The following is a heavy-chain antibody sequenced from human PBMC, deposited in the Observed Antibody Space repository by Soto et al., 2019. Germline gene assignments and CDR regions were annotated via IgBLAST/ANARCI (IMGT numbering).Heavy chain of an antibody. D-gene: IGHD3-9*01. CDR2: IYYSGST. V-gene: IGHV4-59*01. CDR3: ARRYEAGIDY. J-gene: IGHJ4*02. CDR1: GGSISSYY. Sequence: PSETLSLTCTVSGGSISSYYWSWIRQPPGKGLEWIGYIYYSGSTNYNPSLKSRVTISVDTSKNQFSLKLSSVAAADTAVYYCARRYEAGIDYWGQGTLVTVSS.